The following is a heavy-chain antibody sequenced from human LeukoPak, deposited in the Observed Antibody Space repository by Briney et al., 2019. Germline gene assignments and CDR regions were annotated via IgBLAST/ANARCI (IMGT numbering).Heavy chain of an antibody. CDR1: GFTFSSYS. V-gene: IGHV3-21*01. D-gene: IGHD2-15*01. CDR2: ISSSSSYI. J-gene: IGHJ6*02. Sequence: GGSLRLSCAASGFTFSSYSMNWVRQAPGKGLEWFSSISSSSSYIYYADSVKGRFTISRDNAKNSLYLQMSSLRAEDTAVYYCARDLDCSGGSCYSGYYYYGMDVWGQGTTVTVSS. CDR3: ARDLDCSGGSCYSGYYYYGMDV.